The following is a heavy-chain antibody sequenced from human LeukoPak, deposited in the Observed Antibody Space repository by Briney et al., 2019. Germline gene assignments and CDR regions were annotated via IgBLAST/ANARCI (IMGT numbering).Heavy chain of an antibody. V-gene: IGHV4-31*03. CDR3: ARTKIGYSSSWWLDY. CDR2: IYYSGST. CDR1: GGSISSGGYY. D-gene: IGHD6-6*01. J-gene: IGHJ4*02. Sequence: SQTLSLTCTVSGGSISSGGYYWSWIRQHPGKGLEWIGYIYYSGSTYYNPSLKSRVTISVDTSKNQFSLKLSSVTAADTAVYYCARTKIGYSSSWWLDYWGQGTLVTVSS.